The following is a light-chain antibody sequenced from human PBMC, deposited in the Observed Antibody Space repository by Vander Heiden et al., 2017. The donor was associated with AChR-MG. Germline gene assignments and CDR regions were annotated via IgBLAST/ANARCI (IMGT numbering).Light chain of an antibody. V-gene: IGLV4-69*01. J-gene: IGLJ3*02. Sequence: QLVLPQSPSASASLGASVKLTCTLSSAYSGSAITWHQQQPEKGPRYLMKVNSDGSNRKGDGIPDRFSGSSSGAERYLIISSLQSEDEADYYCQTWGATGIWVFGGGTKLTVL. CDR3: QTWGATGIWV. CDR2: VNSDGSN. CDR1: SAYSGSA.